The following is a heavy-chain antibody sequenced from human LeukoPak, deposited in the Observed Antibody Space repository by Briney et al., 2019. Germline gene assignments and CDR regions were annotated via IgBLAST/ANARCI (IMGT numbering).Heavy chain of an antibody. V-gene: IGHV3-30-3*01. J-gene: IGHJ4*02. CDR3: AKDLRTGLVVIGFDY. D-gene: IGHD3-22*01. CDR2: ISYDGSIQ. CDR1: GFTFSSYA. Sequence: PGGSLRLSCAASGFTFSSYAIHWVRQAPGKGLEWVAVISYDGSIQYYADSVKGRFTISRDNSKNTLYLQMNSLRAEDTAVYHCAKDLRTGLVVIGFDYWGQGTLVTVSS.